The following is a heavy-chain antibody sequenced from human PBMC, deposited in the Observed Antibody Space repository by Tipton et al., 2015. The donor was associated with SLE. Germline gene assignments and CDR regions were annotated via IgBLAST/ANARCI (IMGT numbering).Heavy chain of an antibody. CDR2: IYPGDSDT. J-gene: IGHJ2*01. CDR1: GYNFPSYW. D-gene: IGHD4-11*01. CDR3: ARMHIDQDYSNWYFDL. V-gene: IGHV5-51*03. Sequence: QLVQSGAEVKKPGDSVKISCKGSGYNFPSYWIGWVRRMPGKGLEWMGIIYPGDSDTRYSPSFQGQVSISADMSISTAYLEWSSLKASDTAMYYCARMHIDQDYSNWYFDLWGRGTLVTVST.